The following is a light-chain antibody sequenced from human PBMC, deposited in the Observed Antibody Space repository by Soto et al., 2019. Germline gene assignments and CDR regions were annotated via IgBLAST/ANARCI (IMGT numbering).Light chain of an antibody. CDR1: QSISSW. V-gene: IGKV1-5*01. Sequence: DIQMTQSPSTLSASVGDRVTITCRASQSISSWLAWYQQKPGNAPKVLIYDASSLESGVPSRFSGSGSGTEFTLTISSLHPDDFATYYCQQSRSYWTFGQGTKVEIK. CDR2: DAS. CDR3: QQSRSYWT. J-gene: IGKJ1*01.